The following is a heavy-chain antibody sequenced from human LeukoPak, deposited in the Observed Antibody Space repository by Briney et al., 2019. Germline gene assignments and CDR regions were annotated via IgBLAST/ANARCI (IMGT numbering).Heavy chain of an antibody. Sequence: GGSLRLSCAASGFTFSSYWMSWVRQAPGKGLEWVANIKQDGSEKYYVDSVKGRFTISRDNAKNSLYLQMNSLRAEDTAVYYCARDPLAAPNWFDPWGQGTLVTVSS. J-gene: IGHJ5*02. D-gene: IGHD6-6*01. V-gene: IGHV3-7*01. CDR1: GFTFSSYW. CDR2: IKQDGSEK. CDR3: ARDPLAAPNWFDP.